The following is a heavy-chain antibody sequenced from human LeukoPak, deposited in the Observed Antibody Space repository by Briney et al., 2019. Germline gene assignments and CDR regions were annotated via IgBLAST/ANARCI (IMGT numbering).Heavy chain of an antibody. Sequence: PGGSLRLSCAASGFTFSSYEMNWVRQAPGKGLEWVSYISSSGSTIYYADSVKGRFTISRDNAKNSLYLQMNSLRAEDTAVYYCARVTKEDCSSSSCDWGDAFAIWGQGTMVTVSS. CDR1: GFTFSSYE. D-gene: IGHD2-2*01. J-gene: IGHJ3*02. CDR3: ARVTKEDCSSSSCDWGDAFAI. V-gene: IGHV3-48*03. CDR2: ISSSGSTI.